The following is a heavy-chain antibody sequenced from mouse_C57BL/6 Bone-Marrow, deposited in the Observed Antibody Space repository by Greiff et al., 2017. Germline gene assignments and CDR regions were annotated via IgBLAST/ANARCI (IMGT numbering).Heavy chain of an antibody. V-gene: IGHV2-9-1*01. D-gene: IGHD2-5*01. CDR2: IWTGGGT. Sequence: QVQLKESGPGLVAPSQSLSITCTVSGFSLTSYAISWVRQPPGQGLEWLGVIWTGGGTNYNSALKSRLSISKDNSKSQVFLKMNSLQTDDTARYYCARERFDYSNLYWYFDVWGTETTVTVSS. CDR1: GFSLTSYA. CDR3: ARERFDYSNLYWYFDV. J-gene: IGHJ1*03.